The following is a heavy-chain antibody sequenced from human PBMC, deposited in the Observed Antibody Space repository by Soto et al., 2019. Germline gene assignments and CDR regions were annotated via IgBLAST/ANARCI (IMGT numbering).Heavy chain of an antibody. V-gene: IGHV4-31*02. CDR2: IYYSGST. J-gene: IGHJ6*02. Sequence: PSETLSLTCTVSGGSISSGGYYWSWIRQHPGEGLEWIGYIYYSGSTYYNPSLKSRVTISVDTSKNQFSLKLSSVTAADTAVYYCARLGLADRSEAGPYYGMDVWGQGTTVTVSS. CDR1: GGSISSGGYY. D-gene: IGHD6-19*01. CDR3: ARLGLADRSEAGPYYGMDV.